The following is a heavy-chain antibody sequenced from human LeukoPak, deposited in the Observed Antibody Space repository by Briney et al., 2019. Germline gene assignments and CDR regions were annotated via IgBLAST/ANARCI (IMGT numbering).Heavy chain of an antibody. V-gene: IGHV1-2*02. CDR3: ARGDIAARPGWYYFDY. Sequence: ASVKVSCKASGYTFTGYYMHWVRQVPGQGLEWMGWINPNSGGTNYAQKFQGRVTMTRDTSISTAYMELSRLRSDDTAVYYCARGDIAARPGWYYFDYWGQGTLVTVSS. CDR2: INPNSGGT. J-gene: IGHJ4*02. CDR1: GYTFTGYY. D-gene: IGHD6-6*01.